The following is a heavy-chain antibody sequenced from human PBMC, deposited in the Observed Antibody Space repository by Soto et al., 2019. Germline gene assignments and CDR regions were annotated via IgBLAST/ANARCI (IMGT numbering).Heavy chain of an antibody. CDR3: ARTLGYCSSTSCYVGGAYYYYYGMDV. V-gene: IGHV5-51*01. CDR2: IYPGDSDT. J-gene: IGHJ6*01. CDR1: GYSFTSYW. Sequence: GESLKISCKGSGYSFTSYWIGWVRQMPGKGLEWMGIIYPGDSDTRYSPSFQGQVTISADKSISTAYLQWSSLKASDTAMYYCARTLGYCSSTSCYVGGAYYYYYGMDVWGQGTTVTGSS. D-gene: IGHD2-2*01.